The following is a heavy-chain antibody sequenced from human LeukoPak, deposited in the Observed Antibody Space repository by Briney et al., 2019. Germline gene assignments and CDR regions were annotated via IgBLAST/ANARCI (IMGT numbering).Heavy chain of an antibody. CDR3: AVGTMIVVVTDYMMDI. Sequence: GASVKVSCKASGGTFSSYAISWVRQAPGQGLEWMGRIIPILGIANYAQKFQGRVTITADKSTSTAYMELSSLRSEDTAVYYCAVGTMIVVVTDYMMDIWGQGTMVTVSS. V-gene: IGHV1-69*04. CDR2: IIPILGIA. J-gene: IGHJ3*02. D-gene: IGHD3-22*01. CDR1: GGTFSSYA.